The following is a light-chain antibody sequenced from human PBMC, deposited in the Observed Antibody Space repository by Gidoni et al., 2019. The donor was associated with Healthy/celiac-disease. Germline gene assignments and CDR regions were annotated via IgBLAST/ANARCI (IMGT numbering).Light chain of an antibody. CDR2: GAS. V-gene: IGKV3-20*01. CDR3: QQYGSSPLFT. J-gene: IGKJ3*01. Sequence: ELVFTQSPGTLSLSPGERATLSCRARQSVSSSYLAWYQQKPGQAPRLLIYGASSRATGIPDRFSGSGSGTDFTLTISRLEPEDFAVYYCQQYGSSPLFTFGPGTKVDIK. CDR1: QSVSSSY.